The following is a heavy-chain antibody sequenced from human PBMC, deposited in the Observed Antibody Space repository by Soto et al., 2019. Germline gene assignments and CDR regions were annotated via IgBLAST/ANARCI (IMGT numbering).Heavy chain of an antibody. D-gene: IGHD3-16*01. V-gene: IGHV1-8*01. CDR3: AREGVRGMDV. J-gene: IGHJ6*02. CDR1: GYTFTSYD. CDR2: MNPNSANT. Sequence: QVQLVQSGAEVKKPGASVKVSCKASGYTFTSYDINWVRHATGQGLEWMGWMNPNSANTGYAQKFQGRVTMTRNTSISTAYMELSSLRSDDTAVYYCAREGVRGMDVWGQVTTVTVSS.